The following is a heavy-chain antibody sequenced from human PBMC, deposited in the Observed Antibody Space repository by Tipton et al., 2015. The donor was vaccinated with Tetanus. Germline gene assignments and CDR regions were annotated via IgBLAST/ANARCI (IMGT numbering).Heavy chain of an antibody. CDR1: GGSLRSGDHY. D-gene: IGHD2/OR15-2a*01. J-gene: IGHJ3*01. CDR3: ARAANNSRRRGYDV. V-gene: IGHV4-61*08. CDR2: ISSGGRT. Sequence: TLSLTCSVSGGSLRSGDHYWSWIRQPPGKGLEWLAYISSGGRTNSNYSLKSRITMSRDTSKSQVSLRLTSVTAADTAIYYCARAANNSRRRGYDVWGQGTKVIVSS.